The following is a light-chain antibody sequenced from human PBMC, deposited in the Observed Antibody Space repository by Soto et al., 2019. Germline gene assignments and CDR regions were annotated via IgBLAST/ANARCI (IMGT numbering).Light chain of an antibody. V-gene: IGLV1-44*01. Sequence: QAVLPKPPSASGTPRQRVTISCSGSSSNIGSNTVNWYQQLPGTAPKLLIYGNNQRPSGVPDRFSGSKSGTSASLAISGLQYEDEADYYCVSWNDTVHGYVLGTGPQVTVL. CDR1: SSNIGSNT. CDR2: GNN. CDR3: VSWNDTVHGYV. J-gene: IGLJ1*01.